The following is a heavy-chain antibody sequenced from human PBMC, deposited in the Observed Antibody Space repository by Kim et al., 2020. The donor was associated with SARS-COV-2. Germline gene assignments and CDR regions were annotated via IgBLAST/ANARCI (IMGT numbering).Heavy chain of an antibody. V-gene: IGHV4-34*01. CDR1: GGSFSGYY. CDR2: INHSGST. CDR3: AIFGEKRIAVAQGLDY. Sequence: SETLSLTCAVYGGSFSGYYWSWIRQPPGKGLEWIGEINHSGSTNYNPSLKSRVTISVDTSKNQFSLKLSSVTAADTAVYYCAIFGEKRIAVAQGLDYWGQGTLVTVSS. D-gene: IGHD6-19*01. J-gene: IGHJ4*02.